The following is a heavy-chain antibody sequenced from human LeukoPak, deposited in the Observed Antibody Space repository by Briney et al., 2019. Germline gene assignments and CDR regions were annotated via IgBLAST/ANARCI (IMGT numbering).Heavy chain of an antibody. CDR3: ARTDFWSGYYLD. CDR1: GGSISSGGYY. Sequence: ASETLSLTCTVSGGSISSGGYYWSWIRQHPGKGLEWIGYIYYSGSTYYNPSLKSRVTISVDTSKNQFSLKLSSVTAADTAVYYCARTDFWSGYYLDWGQGTLVTVSS. CDR2: IYYSGST. V-gene: IGHV4-31*03. D-gene: IGHD3-3*01. J-gene: IGHJ4*02.